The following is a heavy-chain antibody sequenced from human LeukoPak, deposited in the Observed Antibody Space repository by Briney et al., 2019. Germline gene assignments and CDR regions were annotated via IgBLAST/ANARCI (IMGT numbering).Heavy chain of an antibody. CDR2: IYYSGST. V-gene: IGHV4-59*01. CDR3: ARGGWSYYYYMDV. J-gene: IGHJ6*03. D-gene: IGHD2-15*01. Sequence: PSETLSLTCTVSCGSISSYYWSWIRQPPGKGLGWIGYIYYSGSTNYNPSLKSRVTISVDTSKNQFSLQLSSVTAADTAVYYCARGGWSYYYYMDVWGTGTTVTISS. CDR1: CGSISSYY.